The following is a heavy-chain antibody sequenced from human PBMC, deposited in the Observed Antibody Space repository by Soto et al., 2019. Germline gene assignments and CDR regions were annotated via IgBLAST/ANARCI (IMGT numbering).Heavy chain of an antibody. Sequence: GGSLRLSCAASGFTFTSFAMTWVRQAPGRGLEWVSVISGRGSSTKYADSVKGRFTISRDNSKNTLYLQMNSLRAEDTAVYFCAKSPAYDFWRGSPYYFDYWGQGALVTVSS. CDR2: ISGRGSST. CDR1: GFTFTSFA. CDR3: AKSPAYDFWRGSPYYFDY. D-gene: IGHD3-3*01. V-gene: IGHV3-23*01. J-gene: IGHJ4*02.